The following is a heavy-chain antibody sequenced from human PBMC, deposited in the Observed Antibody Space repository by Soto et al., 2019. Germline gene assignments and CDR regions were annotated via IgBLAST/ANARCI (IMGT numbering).Heavy chain of an antibody. CDR3: ARRNSAIGNWFDP. CDR2: IYPGDSDT. J-gene: IGHJ5*02. Sequence: GESLKISCKGAGYSFTSYWIGWVRQMPGKGLEWMGIIYPGDSDTRYSPSFQGQVTISADKSISTAYLQWSSLKASDTAMYYCARRNSAIGNWFDPWGQGTLVTVSS. V-gene: IGHV5-51*01. D-gene: IGHD3-10*01. CDR1: GYSFTSYW.